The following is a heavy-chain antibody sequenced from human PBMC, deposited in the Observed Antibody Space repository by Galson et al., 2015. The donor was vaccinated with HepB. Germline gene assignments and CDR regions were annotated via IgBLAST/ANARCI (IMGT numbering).Heavy chain of an antibody. J-gene: IGHJ3*02. CDR2: ISSDGSST. CDR1: GFTFSNYG. CDR3: ASVGVNHYASGSPTGPSEAFDI. V-gene: IGHV3-74*01. Sequence: SLRLSCAASGFTFSNYGMHWVRQAPGKGLVWVAGISSDGSSTNYADSVKGRFTISRDNSKNTLYLQMNSLRAEDTAMYYCASVGVNHYASGSPTGPSEAFDIWGPGTMASASS. D-gene: IGHD3-10*01.